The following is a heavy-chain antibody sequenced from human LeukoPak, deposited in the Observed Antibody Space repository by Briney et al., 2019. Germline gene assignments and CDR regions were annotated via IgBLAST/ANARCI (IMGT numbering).Heavy chain of an antibody. Sequence: GESLKISCQASGYSFTNYWIGWVRQMPGKGLEWMGIIYPGDSDTRYSPSFQGQVTISADKSISTAYLQWSSLKASDTAMYYCARQCCMVGGTIDYWGQGTLVTVSS. CDR1: GYSFTNYW. V-gene: IGHV5-51*01. CDR2: IYPGDSDT. CDR3: ARQCCMVGGTIDY. D-gene: IGHD1-26*01. J-gene: IGHJ4*02.